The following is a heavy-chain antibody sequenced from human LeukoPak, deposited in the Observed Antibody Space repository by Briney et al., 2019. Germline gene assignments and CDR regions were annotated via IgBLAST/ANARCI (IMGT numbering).Heavy chain of an antibody. D-gene: IGHD6-19*01. CDR3: ARDMAQQWREYFQH. Sequence: PGRSLRLSCAASGFTFSSYGMHWVRQAPGKGLEWVAVIWNDGSNKYYADSVKGRFTISRDNSKNTLYLQMNSLRAEDTAVYYCARDMAQQWREYFQHWGQGTLVTVSS. CDR1: GFTFSSYG. CDR2: IWNDGSNK. J-gene: IGHJ1*01. V-gene: IGHV3-33*01.